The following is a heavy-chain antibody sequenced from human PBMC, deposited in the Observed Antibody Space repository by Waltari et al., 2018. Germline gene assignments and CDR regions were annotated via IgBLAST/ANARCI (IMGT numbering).Heavy chain of an antibody. V-gene: IGHV1-2*06. D-gene: IGHD1-1*01. CDR2: INHNSGGT. Sequence: QVQLVQSGAEVKKPGASVKVSCKASGYTFTGYYMHWVRQAPGQGLEWMGRINHNSGGTNYAQKFQGRVTMTRDTSISTAYMELSRLRSDDTAVYYCARDSNWNDADGMDVWGQGTTVTVSS. CDR1: GYTFTGYY. J-gene: IGHJ6*02. CDR3: ARDSNWNDADGMDV.